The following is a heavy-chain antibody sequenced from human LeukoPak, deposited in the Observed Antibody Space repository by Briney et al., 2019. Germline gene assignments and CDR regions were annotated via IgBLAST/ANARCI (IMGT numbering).Heavy chain of an antibody. CDR3: ARLEDIAAAPDYYYGMDV. J-gene: IGHJ6*02. CDR1: GGSISSSSYY. V-gene: IGHV4-39*01. Sequence: NPSETLSLTCTVSGGSISSSSYYWGWIRQPPGKGLEWIGSIYYSGSTYYNPSLKSRVTISVDTSKNQFSLKLSSVTAADTAVYYCARLEDIAAAPDYYYGMDVWGQGTTVTVSS. D-gene: IGHD6-13*01. CDR2: IYYSGST.